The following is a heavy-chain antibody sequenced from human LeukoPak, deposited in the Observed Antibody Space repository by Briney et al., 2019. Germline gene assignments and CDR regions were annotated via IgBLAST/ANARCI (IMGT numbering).Heavy chain of an antibody. CDR1: GGSFGGYY. CDR2: MNHSGST. V-gene: IGHV4-34*01. Sequence: SETLSLTCAVYGGSFGGYYWGWLRQPPGKGLEWLGEMNHSGSTNYNPSLKSRVTISVDTSKNQCSLKLSSVTAADTAVYYCARARAETIFGVVTTCFDPWGQGTLVTVSS. D-gene: IGHD3-3*01. J-gene: IGHJ5*02. CDR3: ARARAETIFGVVTTCFDP.